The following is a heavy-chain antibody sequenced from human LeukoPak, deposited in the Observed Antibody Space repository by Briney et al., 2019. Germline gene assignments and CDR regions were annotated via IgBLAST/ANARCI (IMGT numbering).Heavy chain of an antibody. D-gene: IGHD3-10*01. V-gene: IGHV4-39*02. J-gene: IGHJ4*02. CDR3: ARDAPPSMVRGVKGYCDY. Sequence: SETLSLTCTVSGVSISSSNSYWGWIRQPPGKGLEWIGSIYYSGNTYYNAFLKSQVSISIDTSKNQFSLRLTSVTAADTAVYYCARDAPPSMVRGVKGYCDYWGQGTLVTVSS. CDR2: IYYSGNT. CDR1: GVSISSSNSY.